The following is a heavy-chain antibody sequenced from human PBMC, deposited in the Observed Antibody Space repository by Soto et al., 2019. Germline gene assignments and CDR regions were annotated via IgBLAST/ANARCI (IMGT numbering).Heavy chain of an antibody. D-gene: IGHD2-2*01. J-gene: IGHJ6*02. CDR3: ASLQGYQVVQTYYYYNMDP. Sequence: QVQLVESGGGVVQPGRSLRLSCAASGFSFSTYAMHWVRQAPGKGLEWVAVISYDGSNKYYADSVKGRFTISRDNSKNTLYLQMNNLRPEDTAVYYCASLQGYQVVQTYYYYNMDPWGQGNTVTVSS. CDR2: ISYDGSNK. CDR1: GFSFSTYA. V-gene: IGHV3-30-3*01.